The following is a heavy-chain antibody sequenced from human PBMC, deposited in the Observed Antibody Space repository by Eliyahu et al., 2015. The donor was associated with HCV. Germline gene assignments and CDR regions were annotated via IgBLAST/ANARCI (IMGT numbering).Heavy chain of an antibody. CDR2: IYPGDSDT. V-gene: IGHV5-51*03. CDR3: ARSRVAARYYYGMDV. CDR1: GYSFTSYW. J-gene: IGHJ6*02. D-gene: IGHD6-6*01. Sequence: EVQLVQSGAEVKKPGESLKISCKGSGYSFTSYWIGWVRQMPGKGLEWMGIIYPGDSDTRYSPSFQGQVTISADKSISTAYLQWSSLKASDTAMYYCARSRVAARYYYGMDVWGQGTTVTVSS.